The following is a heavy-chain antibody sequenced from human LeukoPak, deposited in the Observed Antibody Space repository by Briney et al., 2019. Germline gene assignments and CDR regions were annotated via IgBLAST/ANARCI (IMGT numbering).Heavy chain of an antibody. CDR2: IYWNDDK. Sequence: SGPTLAKPTQTLTLTCIFSGLSLSTSGVAVGWIRQPPGKALEWLALIYWNDDKGYSPSLKTRLTITKDTPKNHVVLTMTNMDPVDTGTYYCAHKTHAGAFDIWGQGTMVTVSS. J-gene: IGHJ3*02. CDR1: GLSLSTSGVA. V-gene: IGHV2-5*01. CDR3: AHKTHAGAFDI.